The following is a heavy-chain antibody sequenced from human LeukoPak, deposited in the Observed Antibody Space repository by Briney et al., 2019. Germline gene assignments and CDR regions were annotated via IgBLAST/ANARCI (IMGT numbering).Heavy chain of an antibody. CDR3: ARDFFHGHCSGLSCFLLDY. D-gene: IGHD2-15*01. CDR2: ISAHYGNT. CDR1: GYTFTSYG. J-gene: IGHJ4*02. V-gene: IGHV1-18*01. Sequence: ASVKVSCKASGYTFTSYGISWVRQAPGQGLEWMGWISAHYGNTNYAQKFQDRVTMTTDTSTNTAYMELRSLRPDDTAVYYCARDFFHGHCSGLSCFLLDYWGQGPLVTVSS.